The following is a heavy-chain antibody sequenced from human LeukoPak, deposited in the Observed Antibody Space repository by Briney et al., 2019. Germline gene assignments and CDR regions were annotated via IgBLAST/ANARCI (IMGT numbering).Heavy chain of an antibody. CDR3: AKTQSFTGHDS. V-gene: IGHV4-59*01. Sequence: PSETLSLTCTVSGGSISNFYWSWIRQPPGKGLEWIGYIYYSGSTSYNPSLKSRVTISLDTSKNQFSLKLSSVTAADTAVYYCAKTQSFTGHDSWGQGTLVTVSS. J-gene: IGHJ4*02. CDR2: IYYSGST. CDR1: GGSISNFY. D-gene: IGHD1-14*01.